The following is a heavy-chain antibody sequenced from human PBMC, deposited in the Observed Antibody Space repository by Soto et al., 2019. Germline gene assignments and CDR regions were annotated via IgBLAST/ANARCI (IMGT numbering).Heavy chain of an antibody. J-gene: IGHJ6*02. CDR3: ARGCSSTTCRYVMGV. D-gene: IGHD2-2*01. V-gene: IGHV4-30-4*01. Sequence: SETLSLTCTVSGGSINSGDYFWTWIRQPPGKGLEWIAYIYYSGSAYYNPSLKSRVTISVDTSKNQFSLKLSSVIAADTAVYYCARGCSSTTCRYVMGVWGQGTTVTVSS. CDR2: IYYSGSA. CDR1: GGSINSGDYF.